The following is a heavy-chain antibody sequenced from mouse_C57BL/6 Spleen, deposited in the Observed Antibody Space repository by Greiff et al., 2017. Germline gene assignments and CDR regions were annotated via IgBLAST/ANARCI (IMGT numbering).Heavy chain of an antibody. CDR3: ARLGQGFAY. CDR1: GYTFTSYA. Sequence: QVQLQQSGPELVKPGASVKLSCKASGYTFTSYAIDWVKQRPGQGLEWIGWIYPRDGSTKDNEKFKGKATLPVDTSSSTAYMELHSLTSEDSAVYVCARLGQGFAYWGQGTLVTVSA. CDR2: IYPRDGST. J-gene: IGHJ3*01. V-gene: IGHV1-85*01. D-gene: IGHD3-3*01.